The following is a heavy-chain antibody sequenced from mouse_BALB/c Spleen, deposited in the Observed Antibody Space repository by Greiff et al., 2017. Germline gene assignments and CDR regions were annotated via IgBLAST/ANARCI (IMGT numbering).Heavy chain of an antibody. D-gene: IGHD2-1*01. V-gene: IGHV5-17*02. J-gene: IGHJ2*01. CDR2: ISSGSSTI. CDR3: ARRGNGKDDFDY. CDR1: GFTFSSFG. Sequence: EVQLVESGGGLVQPGGSRKLSCAASGFTFSSFGMHWVRQAPEKGLEWVAYISSGSSTIYYADTVKGRVTISRDNPKNTLFLQMTSLRSEDTAMYYCARRGNGKDDFDYWGQGTTLTVSS.